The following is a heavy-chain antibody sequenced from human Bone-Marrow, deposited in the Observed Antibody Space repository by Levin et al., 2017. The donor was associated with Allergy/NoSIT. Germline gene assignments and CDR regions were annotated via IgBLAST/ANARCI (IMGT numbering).Heavy chain of an antibody. Sequence: ASVKVSCEASGGTFDRYGISWVRQAPGQGLEWMGRIVPILGRVNYAQRFQDRVSITADQSTSTAYMELTDLRSEDTAVYYCARDRHDIVLMIFATPPPTGPNWFDPWGQGTLVTVSS. CDR2: IVPILGRV. J-gene: IGHJ5*02. CDR1: GGTFDRYG. V-gene: IGHV1-69*04. D-gene: IGHD2-15*01. CDR3: ARDRHDIVLMIFATPPPTGPNWFDP.